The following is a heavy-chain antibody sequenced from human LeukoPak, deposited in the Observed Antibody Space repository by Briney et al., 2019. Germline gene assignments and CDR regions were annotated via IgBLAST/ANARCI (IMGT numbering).Heavy chain of an antibody. CDR3: AREPFGLSTNKRWFDP. D-gene: IGHD2-2*01. J-gene: IGHJ5*02. Sequence: ASVKVSCKASGGTFSGYAISWVRQAPGQGLEWMGGIIPIFGTANYAQKFQGRVTITADKSTSTAYMELSSLRSEDTAVYYCAREPFGLSTNKRWFDPWGQETLVTVSS. V-gene: IGHV1-69*06. CDR2: IIPIFGTA. CDR1: GGTFSGYA.